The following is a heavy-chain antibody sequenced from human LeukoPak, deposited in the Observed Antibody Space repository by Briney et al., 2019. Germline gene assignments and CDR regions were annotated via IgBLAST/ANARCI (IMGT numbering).Heavy chain of an antibody. V-gene: IGHV3-33*01. CDR3: ARDRGSREDGMDV. CDR1: GFTFSSYG. Sequence: GGSLRPSCAASGFTFSSYGMHWVRQAPGKGLEWVAVIWYDGNNKYYADFVKGRFTISRDNSKNTLYLQLNSLRAEDTAVYNCARDRGSREDGMDVWGQGTTVTVSS. D-gene: IGHD1-26*01. J-gene: IGHJ6*02. CDR2: IWYDGNNK.